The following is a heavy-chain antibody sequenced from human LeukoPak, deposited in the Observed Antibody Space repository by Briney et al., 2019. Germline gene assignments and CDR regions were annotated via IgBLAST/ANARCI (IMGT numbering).Heavy chain of an antibody. CDR2: INHSGST. CDR1: GGSFSGYY. Sequence: SETLSLTCAVYGGSFSGYYWSWIRQPTGKGLEWIGEINHSGSTNYNPSLKSRVTISVDTSKNQFSLKLSSVTAADTAVYYCARGGSYYDILTGYYPPKNWFDPWGQGTLVTVYS. D-gene: IGHD3-9*01. J-gene: IGHJ5*02. CDR3: ARGGSYYDILTGYYPPKNWFDP. V-gene: IGHV4-34*01.